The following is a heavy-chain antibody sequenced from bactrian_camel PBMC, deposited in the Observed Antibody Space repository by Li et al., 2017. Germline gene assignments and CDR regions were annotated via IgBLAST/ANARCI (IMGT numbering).Heavy chain of an antibody. J-gene: IGHJ4*01. CDR1: GYAYSTYF. V-gene: IGHV3S53*01. Sequence: VQLVESGGGSVQAGGSLRLSCTVSGYAYSTYFMAWFRQAPGKEREGVAAMTPGGNILYADSVKGRFTISRDNAKNTLYLQMNNLKPEDTGMYYCAANFDVDVEGYETTRLYVGNRPWFVNYWGQGTQVTVS. CDR2: MTPGGNI. D-gene: IGHD2*01. CDR3: AANFDVDVEGYETTRLYVGNRPWFVNY.